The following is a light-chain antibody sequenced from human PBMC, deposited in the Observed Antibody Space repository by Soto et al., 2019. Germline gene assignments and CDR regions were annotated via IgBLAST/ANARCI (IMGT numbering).Light chain of an antibody. CDR3: QQYKSYGT. CDR1: QSISGW. V-gene: IGKV1-5*01. CDR2: DAS. Sequence: DIQMTQSPSTLSASAGDRVTITCRASQSISGWLAWYQQKPGKAPKVLIYDASSLESGVPSRFSGSGSGTEFTLTISSLQPDDFATYYCQQYKSYGTFGQGTKVDIK. J-gene: IGKJ1*01.